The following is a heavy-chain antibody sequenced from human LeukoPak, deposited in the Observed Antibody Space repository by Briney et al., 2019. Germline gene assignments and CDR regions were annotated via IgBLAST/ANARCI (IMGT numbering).Heavy chain of an antibody. CDR2: ISWNNGDI. CDR3: EKDSTSGGYYYMDV. Sequence: GRSLRLSCAASGFTFGDYAMHWVRQAPGKGLEWVAGISWNNGDIGYADSVKGRFTISRDNARNSLSLHMSSLRVEDTALYSCEKDSTSGGYYYMDVWGKGTTVTVS. D-gene: IGHD2-15*01. J-gene: IGHJ6*03. CDR1: GFTFGDYA. V-gene: IGHV3-9*01.